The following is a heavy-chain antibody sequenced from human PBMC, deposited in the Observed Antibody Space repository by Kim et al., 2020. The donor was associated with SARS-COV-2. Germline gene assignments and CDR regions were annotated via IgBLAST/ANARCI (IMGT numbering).Heavy chain of an antibody. Sequence: GGFLRLSCAASGFTFSSYGMHWVRQAPGKGLEWVAVISYDGSNKNYADSVKGRFTISRDNSKNTLYLQMNSLRADDTAVYFCAKDLSRGYSYGWWYYYYGMDVWGQGTTVTVSS. V-gene: IGHV3-30*18. CDR2: ISYDGSNK. CDR1: GFTFSSYG. J-gene: IGHJ6*02. CDR3: AKDLSRGYSYGWWYYYYGMDV. D-gene: IGHD5-18*01.